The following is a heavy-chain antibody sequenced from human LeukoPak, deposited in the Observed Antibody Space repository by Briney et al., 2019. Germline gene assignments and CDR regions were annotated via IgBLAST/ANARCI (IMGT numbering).Heavy chain of an antibody. CDR1: GGTFSSYA. V-gene: IGHV1-69*01. Sequence: SVKVSCKASGGTFSSYAISWVRRAPGQGLEWMGGIIPIFGTANYAQKFQGRVTITADESTSTAYMELSSLGSEDTAVCYCAREDAVAWGAYYYGMDVWGQGTTVTVSS. J-gene: IGHJ6*02. D-gene: IGHD6-19*01. CDR3: AREDAVAWGAYYYGMDV. CDR2: IIPIFGTA.